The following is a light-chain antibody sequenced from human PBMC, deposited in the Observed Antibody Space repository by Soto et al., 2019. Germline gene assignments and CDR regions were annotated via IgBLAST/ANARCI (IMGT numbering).Light chain of an antibody. Sequence: EIVLTQSPGTLSLSPGEGATLSCRASQSVRSGALAWYQQKPGQAPRLLIFGASSRATDIPDRFSGSGFGTQFPLTISRLEPEDFAVYYCHQYADSAHTFGQGTKLEIK. CDR3: HQYADSAHT. J-gene: IGKJ2*01. CDR1: QSVRSGA. V-gene: IGKV3-20*01. CDR2: GAS.